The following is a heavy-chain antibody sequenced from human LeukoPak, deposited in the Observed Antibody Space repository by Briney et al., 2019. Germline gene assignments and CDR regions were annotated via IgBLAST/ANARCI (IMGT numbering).Heavy chain of an antibody. CDR3: ARGSRIAVAGTQYFQH. CDR1: GGSFSGYY. D-gene: IGHD6-19*01. V-gene: IGHV4-34*01. Sequence: SETLSLTCAVYGGSFSGYYWSWIRQPPGXXXEWIGEINHSGSTNYNPSLKSRVTISVDTSKNQFSLKLSSVTAADTAVYYCARGSRIAVAGTQYFQHWGQGTLVTVSS. CDR2: INHSGST. J-gene: IGHJ1*01.